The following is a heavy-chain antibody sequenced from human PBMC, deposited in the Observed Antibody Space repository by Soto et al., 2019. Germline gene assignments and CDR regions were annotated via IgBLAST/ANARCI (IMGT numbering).Heavy chain of an antibody. Sequence: SGKVSCKASGGTFSSYAMSWVRQAPGQGVEWMGGIIPIFGTANYAQKFQGRVTITADKSTSTAYMELSSLRYEDTAVYYCAKGNGSCYYSQEGPHYYYYGKDVWGQGPKITVSS. CDR3: AKGNGSCYYSQEGPHYYYYGKDV. D-gene: IGHD3-22*01. CDR2: IIPIFGTA. V-gene: IGHV1-69*06. CDR1: GGTFSSYA. J-gene: IGHJ6*02.